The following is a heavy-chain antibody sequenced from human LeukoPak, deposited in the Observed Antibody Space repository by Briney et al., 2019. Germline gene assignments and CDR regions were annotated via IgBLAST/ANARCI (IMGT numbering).Heavy chain of an antibody. CDR3: ARGITIYGVMIIYFDS. CDR1: GYTFTDYY. D-gene: IGHD3-3*01. J-gene: IGHJ4*02. V-gene: IGHV1-2*02. Sequence: ASVKVSCKASGYTFTDYYLHWVRQAPGHGLEWMGWIKPDGGDTNYAQRLQGRVTMTRDTSISTAYMELTNLSSDDTAVYYCARGITIYGVMIIYFDSWGQGTLVTVSS. CDR2: IKPDGGDT.